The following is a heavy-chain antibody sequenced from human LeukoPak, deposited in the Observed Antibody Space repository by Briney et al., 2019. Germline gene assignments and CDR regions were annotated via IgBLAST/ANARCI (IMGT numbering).Heavy chain of an antibody. D-gene: IGHD3-3*01. CDR1: GYTFTSYY. CDR2: INPNSGGT. Sequence: ASVEVSCKASGYTFTSYYMHWVRQAPGQGLEWMGWINPNSGGTNYAQKFQGRVTMTRDTSISTAYMELSRLRSDDTAVYYCARALQSYYDFWSGYYVWWGQGTLVTVSS. J-gene: IGHJ4*02. CDR3: ARALQSYYDFWSGYYVW. V-gene: IGHV1-2*02.